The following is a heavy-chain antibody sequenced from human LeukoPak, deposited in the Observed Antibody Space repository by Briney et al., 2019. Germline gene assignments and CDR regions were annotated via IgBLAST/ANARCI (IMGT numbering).Heavy chain of an antibody. J-gene: IGHJ4*02. CDR1: GYTFTSYY. CDR2: INPSGGST. V-gene: IGHV1-46*01. CDR3: ARDQRRYFDWLEEVDY. Sequence: ASVKVSCKASGYTFTSYYIHWVRQAPGQGLEWMGIINPSGGSTSYAQNFQGRVTMTRDTSTSTVYMELSSLRSDDTAVYYCARDQRRYFDWLEEVDYWGQGTLVTVSS. D-gene: IGHD3-9*01.